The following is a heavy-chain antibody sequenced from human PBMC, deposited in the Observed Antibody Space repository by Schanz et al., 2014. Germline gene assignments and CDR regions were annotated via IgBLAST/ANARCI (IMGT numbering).Heavy chain of an antibody. CDR3: ASSGAGYSSSWDFDY. CDR2: VWSDGNTK. CDR1: GFTFSRFG. Sequence: QVQLVESGGGVVQPERSLRLSCATSGFTFSRFGMHWVRQAPGKGPEWVALVWSDGNTKYYVDSVKGRFTISRDNSMNTLHLQMDGLRVEDTAVYYCASSGAGYSSSWDFDYWGQGTLVTVSS. V-gene: IGHV3-33*01. J-gene: IGHJ4*02. D-gene: IGHD6-13*01.